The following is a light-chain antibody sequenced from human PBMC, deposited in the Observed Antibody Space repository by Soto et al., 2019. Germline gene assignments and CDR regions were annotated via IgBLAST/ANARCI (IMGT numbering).Light chain of an antibody. V-gene: IGLV2-14*01. CDR1: SSDVGGYNY. Sequence: QSALTQPASVSGSPGQSITLSCTGTSSDVGGYNYVSWYQQHPGKAPKLIIYNFNNRPSGVSNRFSGSKSGNTASLTISRLQAEDEADDYCSSYTSSRTAVFGGGTQLTVL. CDR2: NFN. CDR3: SSYTSSRTAV. J-gene: IGLJ7*01.